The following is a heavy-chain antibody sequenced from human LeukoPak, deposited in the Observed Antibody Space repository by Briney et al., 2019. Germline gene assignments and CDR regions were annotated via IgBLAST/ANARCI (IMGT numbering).Heavy chain of an antibody. CDR1: GYTFTSYY. Sequence: ASVKVSCKASGYTFTSYYMHWVRQAPGQGLEWMGWISVYNGNTNYAQKFQDRVTMTTDTSTSTAYMELRSLRSDDTAVYYCARSYYYDSWGQGTLVTVSS. V-gene: IGHV1-18*04. J-gene: IGHJ4*02. CDR2: ISVYNGNT. CDR3: ARSYYYDS.